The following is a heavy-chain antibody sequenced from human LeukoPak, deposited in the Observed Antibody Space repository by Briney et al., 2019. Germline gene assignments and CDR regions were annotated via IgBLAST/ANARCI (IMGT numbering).Heavy chain of an antibody. V-gene: IGHV3-7*04. D-gene: IGHD2-15*01. CDR2: INLDGSAK. CDR3: ARGGLYWHI. Sequence: GGSLRLSCGASGFTFNTYWMSWARQAPGKGLEWVANINLDGSAKNYVDSVKGRFTISRDNSKNSLYLRMNSLRAEDTALYYCARGGLYWHIWGQGTMVTVSS. J-gene: IGHJ3*02. CDR1: GFTFNTYW.